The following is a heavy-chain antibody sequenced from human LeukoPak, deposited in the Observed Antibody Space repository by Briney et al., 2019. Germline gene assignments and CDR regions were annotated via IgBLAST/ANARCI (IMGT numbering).Heavy chain of an antibody. Sequence: PGGSLRLSCAASGFTFSSYAMHWVRQAPGKGLEWVAVISYDGSNKDYADSVKGRFTISRDNSKNTLYLQMNSLRAEDTAVYYCARTRLKWEILDWSDPWGQGTLVTVSS. V-gene: IGHV3-30*04. CDR3: ARTRLKWEILDWSDP. J-gene: IGHJ5*02. D-gene: IGHD1-26*01. CDR1: GFTFSSYA. CDR2: ISYDGSNK.